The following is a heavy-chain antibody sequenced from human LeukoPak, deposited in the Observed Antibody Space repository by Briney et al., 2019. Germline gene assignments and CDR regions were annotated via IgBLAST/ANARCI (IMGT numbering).Heavy chain of an antibody. Sequence: QSGGSLRLSCKASGFIFGDYAMSWFRQAPGKGLEWVGFLRSNAYGGTVEYAASVKGRFTISKGDSKTIAYLQMNSLKTEDTAVYYCARDRRVWFGELYYDYFDYWGQGTLVTVSS. J-gene: IGHJ4*02. CDR2: LRSNAYGGTV. D-gene: IGHD3-10*01. CDR3: ARDRRVWFGELYYDYFDY. CDR1: GFIFGDYA. V-gene: IGHV3-49*03.